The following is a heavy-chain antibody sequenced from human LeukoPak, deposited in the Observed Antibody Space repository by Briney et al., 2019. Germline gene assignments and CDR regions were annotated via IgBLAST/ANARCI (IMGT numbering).Heavy chain of an antibody. CDR1: GYTFIDHY. D-gene: IGHD2-21*01. CDR3: AREGPYCESGTCPTLFDF. J-gene: IGHJ4*02. CDR2: INPKSGVT. Sequence: ASVRVSCTASGYTFIDHYIHWVRQARGQGLEWVGWINPKSGVTDPAQKFQGRVSMTMDTYITTVYLEVNRLTYDDTAVYFCAREGPYCESGTCPTLFDFWGQGSPVTVSS. V-gene: IGHV1-2*02.